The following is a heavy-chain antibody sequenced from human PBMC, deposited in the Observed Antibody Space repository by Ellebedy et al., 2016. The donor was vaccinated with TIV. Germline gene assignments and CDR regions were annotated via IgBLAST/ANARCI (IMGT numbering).Heavy chain of an antibody. CDR3: ARLGVIAAAGASDY. D-gene: IGHD6-13*01. CDR2: IKQDGSEK. CDR1: GFTFSSYW. J-gene: IGHJ4*02. Sequence: GESLKISCAASGFTFSSYWMSWVRQAPGKGLEWVANIKQDGSEKYYVDSVKGRFTTSRDNAENSLYLQMNGLRAEDTAVYYCARLGVIAAAGASDYWGQGTLVIVSS. V-gene: IGHV3-7*03.